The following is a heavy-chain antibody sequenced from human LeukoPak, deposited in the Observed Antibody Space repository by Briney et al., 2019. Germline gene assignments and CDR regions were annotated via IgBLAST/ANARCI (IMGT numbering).Heavy chain of an antibody. D-gene: IGHD6-13*01. V-gene: IGHV1-2*02. CDR1: GYTFTGYY. J-gene: IGHJ5*02. CDR3: ARDRAAADGVGNWFDP. Sequence: GASVKVSRKASGYTFTGYYMHWVRQAPGQGLEWMGWINPNSGGTNYAQKFQGRVTMTRDTSISTAYMELSRLRSDDTAVYYCARDRAAADGVGNWFDPWGQGTLVTVSS. CDR2: INPNSGGT.